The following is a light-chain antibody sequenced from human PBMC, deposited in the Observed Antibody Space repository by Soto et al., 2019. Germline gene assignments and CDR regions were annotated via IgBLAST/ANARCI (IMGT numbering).Light chain of an antibody. J-gene: IGKJ1*01. Sequence: EIVMTPSPATLAVSPGESASLSCRASENVNSNLAWFQQIPGQAPRVLIFDTSTRATGIPVRFSGSGSGTEFTLTIRSLQSEDFAVYYCQQYSNWPTFGQGTKVDIK. CDR2: DTS. V-gene: IGKV3-15*01. CDR3: QQYSNWPT. CDR1: ENVNSN.